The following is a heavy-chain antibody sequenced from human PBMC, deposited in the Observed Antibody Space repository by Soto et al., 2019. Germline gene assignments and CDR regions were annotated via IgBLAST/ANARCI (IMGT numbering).Heavy chain of an antibody. V-gene: IGHV3-21*01. CDR1: GFTFSSYS. D-gene: IGHD6-6*01. J-gene: IGHJ4*02. CDR2: ISSSSSYI. Sequence: PGGSLRLSCAASGFTFSSYSMNWVRQAPGKGLEWVSSISSSSSYIYYADSVKGRFTISRDNAKNSLYLQMNSLRAEDTAVYYCAREVSEQLGFLDYWGQGTLVTVSS. CDR3: AREVSEQLGFLDY.